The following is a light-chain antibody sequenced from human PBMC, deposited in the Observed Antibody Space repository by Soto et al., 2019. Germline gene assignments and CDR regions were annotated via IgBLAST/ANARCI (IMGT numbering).Light chain of an antibody. J-gene: IGLJ3*02. V-gene: IGLV2-14*01. CDR3: TSYTTDTTRV. CDR2: EVT. CDR1: SSDVGGYKY. Sequence: QSALTQPASVSRSPGQSITISCTGTSSDVGGYKYVSWYQQHPGKAPKLIIYEVTNRPSGVSDRFSGSKSGNTASLTISGLQAEDEADYYCTSYTTDTTRVFGGGTKLTVL.